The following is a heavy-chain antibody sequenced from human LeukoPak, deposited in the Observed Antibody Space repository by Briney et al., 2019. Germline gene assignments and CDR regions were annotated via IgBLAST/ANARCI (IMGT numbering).Heavy chain of an antibody. CDR3: ARVGTRSGNEYYYYYYYMDV. CDR2: ISSSSSTI. Sequence: GGSLRLSCAASGFTFSSYGMTWVRQAPGKGLEWVSYISSSSSTIYYADSVKGRFTISRDNAKNSLYLQLNSLRAEDTAVYYCARVGTRSGNEYYYYYYYMDVWGKGTTVTVSS. D-gene: IGHD1-1*01. V-gene: IGHV3-48*01. CDR1: GFTFSSYG. J-gene: IGHJ6*03.